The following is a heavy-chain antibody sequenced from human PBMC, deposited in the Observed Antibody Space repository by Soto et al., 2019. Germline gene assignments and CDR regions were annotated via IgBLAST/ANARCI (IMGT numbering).Heavy chain of an antibody. J-gene: IGHJ4*02. Sequence: LSCAASGFTFSSYAMHWVRQAPGKGLEWVAVISYDGSNKYYADSVKGRFTISRDNSKNTLYLQMNSLRAEDTAVYYCARDRRYYDSSGYPRYWGQGTLVTVSS. D-gene: IGHD3-22*01. CDR3: ARDRRYYDSSGYPRY. CDR1: GFTFSSYA. CDR2: ISYDGSNK. V-gene: IGHV3-30-3*01.